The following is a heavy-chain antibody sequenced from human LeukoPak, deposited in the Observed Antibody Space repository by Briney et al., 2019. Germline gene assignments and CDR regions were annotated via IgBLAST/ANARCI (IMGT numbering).Heavy chain of an antibody. J-gene: IGHJ5*02. CDR1: GGSISSGDYY. CDR3: ARVVDHGELNWFDP. D-gene: IGHD4-17*01. CDR2: IYYSGST. Sequence: PSQTLSLTCTVSGGSISSGDYYWSWLRQPPGKGLEWIGYIYYSGSTYYNPSLKSRVTISVDTSKNQFSLKLSSVTAADTAVYYCARVVDHGELNWFDPWGQGTLVTVSS. V-gene: IGHV4-30-4*01.